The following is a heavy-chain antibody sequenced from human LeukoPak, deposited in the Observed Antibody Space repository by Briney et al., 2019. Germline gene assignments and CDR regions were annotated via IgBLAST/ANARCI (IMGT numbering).Heavy chain of an antibody. D-gene: IGHD2-2*01. CDR2: IIPILGIA. V-gene: IGHV1-69*04. CDR1: GGTFSSYT. J-gene: IGHJ6*03. CDR3: ARDGEDIVVVPAAIRYYYYMDV. Sequence: GASVKVSCKASGGTFSSYTISWVRQAPGQGREWMGRIIPILGIANYAQKFQGRVTITADKSTSTAYMELSSLRSEDTAVYYCARDGEDIVVVPAAIRYYYYMDVWGKGTTVTVSS.